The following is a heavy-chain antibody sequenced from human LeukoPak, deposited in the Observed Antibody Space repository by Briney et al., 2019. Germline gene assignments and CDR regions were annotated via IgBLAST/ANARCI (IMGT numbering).Heavy chain of an antibody. CDR2: INTDGSST. Sequence: GGSLRLSCAASGFTFSSYWMHWVRQAPGKGLVWVSRINTDGSSTSYADSVKGRFTISRDNAKNTLYLQMNSLRAEDTAIYYCARALYNRGWYPDYFDSWGQGTLVTVSA. V-gene: IGHV3-74*01. J-gene: IGHJ4*02. CDR1: GFTFSSYW. CDR3: ARALYNRGWYPDYFDS. D-gene: IGHD6-19*01.